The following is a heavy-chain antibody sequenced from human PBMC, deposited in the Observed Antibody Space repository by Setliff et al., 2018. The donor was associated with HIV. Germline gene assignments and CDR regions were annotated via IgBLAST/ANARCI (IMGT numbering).Heavy chain of an antibody. D-gene: IGHD5-18*01. J-gene: IGHJ4*02. CDR2: ISHSGST. V-gene: IGHV4-4*02. CDR1: GASISTSNW. CDR3: AREQREVSTYYFDY. Sequence: SETLSLTCTVSGASISTSNWWSWVRLPPGEGLEWIGEISHSGSTNYNPSLKSRVTISLDKSKKQFSLKLRSVTAADTAVYYCAREQREVSTYYFDYWAQGSLVTVS.